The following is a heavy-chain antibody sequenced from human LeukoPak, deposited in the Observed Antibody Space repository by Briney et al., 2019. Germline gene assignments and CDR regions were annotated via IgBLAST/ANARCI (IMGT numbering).Heavy chain of an antibody. V-gene: IGHV4-59*08. Sequence: SETLSLTCTVSGGSISSYYWSWIRQPPGKGLEWIGYIYYSGSTNYNLSLKSRVTISVDTSKDQFSLKLSSVTAADTAVYYCARHTGSGWNWGQGTLVTVSS. CDR3: ARHTGSGWN. J-gene: IGHJ4*02. D-gene: IGHD6-19*01. CDR2: IYYSGST. CDR1: GGSISSYY.